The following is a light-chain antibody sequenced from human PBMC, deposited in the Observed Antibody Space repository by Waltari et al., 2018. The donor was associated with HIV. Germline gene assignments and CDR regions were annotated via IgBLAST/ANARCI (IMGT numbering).Light chain of an antibody. CDR1: SSNIGAGYA. CDR3: QSYDSSLSGVI. CDR2: GNS. J-gene: IGLJ2*01. Sequence: QSVLTQPPSVSGAPGQRVTISCTGSSSNIGAGYAVHLYQQLPGTAPKLLIYGNSDRPSGVPDRFSGSKSGTSASLAITGLQAEDEADYFCQSYDSSLSGVIFGGGTKLTVL. V-gene: IGLV1-40*01.